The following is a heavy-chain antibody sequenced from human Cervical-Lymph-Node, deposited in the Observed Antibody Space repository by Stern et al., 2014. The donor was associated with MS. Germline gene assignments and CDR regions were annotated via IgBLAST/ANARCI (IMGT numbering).Heavy chain of an antibody. CDR3: ARGRELLSLDY. J-gene: IGHJ4*02. CDR1: GYTFTSYD. V-gene: IGHV1-8*01. Sequence: LVESGAEVKKPGASVKVSCKASGYTFTSYDINWGRQGTGQGLEWMGWMNPYSGNAVYAQKFQGRVTMTRDTSTSTAYLELTSLRSEDTAVFYCARGRELLSLDYWGQGTLVTVSS. CDR2: MNPYSGNA. D-gene: IGHD1-26*01.